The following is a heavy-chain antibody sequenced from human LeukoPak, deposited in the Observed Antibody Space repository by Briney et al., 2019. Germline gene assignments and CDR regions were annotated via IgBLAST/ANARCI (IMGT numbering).Heavy chain of an antibody. V-gene: IGHV1-69*01. CDR1: GGTFSSDA. CDR3: ARDRRSVDPVMGHDAFDI. Sequence: SVKVSCKASGGTFSSDAISWVRQAPGRGLEWMGGIIPPFGTANYAQKFQGRVTVTADESTRTAYMEVSSLRSEDTAVYYCARDRRSVDPVMGHDAFDIWGQGTMVTVSS. J-gene: IGHJ3*02. CDR2: IIPPFGTA. D-gene: IGHD5-18*01.